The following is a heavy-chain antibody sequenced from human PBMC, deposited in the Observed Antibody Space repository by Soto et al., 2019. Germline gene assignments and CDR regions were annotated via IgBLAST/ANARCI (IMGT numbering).Heavy chain of an antibody. CDR3: ATGGGYSNFLLSSYYGMDV. V-gene: IGHV3-30-3*01. CDR2: ISYDGSNK. Sequence: PGGSLRLSCAASGFTFSSYAMHWVRQAPGKGLEWVAVISYDGSNKYYADSVKGRFTISRDNSKNTLYLQMNSLRAEDTAVYYCATGGGYSNFLLSSYYGMDVWGQGTTVTVSS. D-gene: IGHD4-4*01. CDR1: GFTFSSYA. J-gene: IGHJ6*02.